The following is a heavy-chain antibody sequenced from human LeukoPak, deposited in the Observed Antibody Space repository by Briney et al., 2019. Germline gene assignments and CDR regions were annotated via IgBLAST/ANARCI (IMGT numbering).Heavy chain of an antibody. CDR2: IYYSGST. D-gene: IGHD6-19*01. V-gene: IGHV4-30-4*01. J-gene: IGHJ4*02. CDR1: GGSISSGDYY. Sequence: PSQTLSLTCTVSGGSISSGDYYWSWIRQPPGKGLEWIGYIYYSGSTYYNPSLKSRVTISVDTSKNQFSLKLSSVTAEDTAVYYCARVSGWWIYFDYWGQGTLVTVSS. CDR3: ARVSGWWIYFDY.